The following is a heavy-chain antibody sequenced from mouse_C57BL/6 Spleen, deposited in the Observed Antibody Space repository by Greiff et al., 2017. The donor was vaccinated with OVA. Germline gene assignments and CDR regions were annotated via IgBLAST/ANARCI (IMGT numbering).Heavy chain of an antibody. Sequence: QVQLKQSGAELARPGASVKMSCKASGYTFTSYTMHWVKQRPGQGLEWIGYINPSSGYTKYNQKFKDKATLTADKSSSTAYMQLSRLTSEDAAVYYCARSEPYAMDYWGQGTSVTVSS. CDR2: INPSSGYT. CDR1: GYTFTSYT. J-gene: IGHJ4*01. CDR3: ARSEPYAMDY. V-gene: IGHV1-4*01.